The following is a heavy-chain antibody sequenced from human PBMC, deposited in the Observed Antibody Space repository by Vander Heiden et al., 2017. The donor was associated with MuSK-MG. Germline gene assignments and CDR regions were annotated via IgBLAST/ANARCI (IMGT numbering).Heavy chain of an antibody. CDR3: ARVRTYYDGSGSYKAGCFDY. V-gene: IGHV4-34*01. D-gene: IGHD3-10*01. CDR1: GGSFSRYY. J-gene: IGHJ4*02. CDR2: TNHSGST. Sequence: QLQLQQWGAGLLKRSETLSLTCAVYGGSFSRYYWGWIRQPPGKGLEWIGETNHSGSTNYNPSVKSGVTRSVDTSKNQFSLKLSSVTAADTAVYYCARVRTYYDGSGSYKAGCFDYWGQGTLVTVSS.